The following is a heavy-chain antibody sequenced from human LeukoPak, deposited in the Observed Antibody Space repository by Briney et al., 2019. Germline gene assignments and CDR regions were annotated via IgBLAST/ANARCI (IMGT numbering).Heavy chain of an antibody. V-gene: IGHV3-21*01. D-gene: IGHD4-17*01. Sequence: PGGSLRLFCAGSEFTCSRYGRRCGRQAPGKELKWVSSISSSSSYIYYADSVKGRFTISRDNAKNSLYLQMNSLRAEDTAVYYRARGMTTVTDYFDYWGQGTLVTVSS. CDR1: EFTCSRYG. CDR3: ARGMTTVTDYFDY. J-gene: IGHJ4*02. CDR2: ISSSSSYI.